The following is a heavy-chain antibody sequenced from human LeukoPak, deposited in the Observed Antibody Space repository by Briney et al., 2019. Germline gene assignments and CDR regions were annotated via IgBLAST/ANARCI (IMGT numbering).Heavy chain of an antibody. V-gene: IGHV3-74*01. CDR1: GFTLSAYW. CDR3: ARGVGSGSRLRAGDY. D-gene: IGHD1-26*01. Sequence: GGSLRLSCAASGFTLSAYWMHWVRQAPGKGLMWVSRIEGDGNRITYADSVKGRFTISRDNAKNTLYLQMNSLRAEDTAVYYCARGVGSGSRLRAGDYWGQGTLVTVSS. CDR2: IEGDGNRI. J-gene: IGHJ4*02.